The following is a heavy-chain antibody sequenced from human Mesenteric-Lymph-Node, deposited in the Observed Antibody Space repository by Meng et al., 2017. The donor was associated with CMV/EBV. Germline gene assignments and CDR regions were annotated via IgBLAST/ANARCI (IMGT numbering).Heavy chain of an antibody. CDR1: GGSFSGHY. CDR3: ATVTYYYDSSGYRYHYYGMDV. CDR2: INHSGSS. D-gene: IGHD3-22*01. V-gene: IGHV4-34*01. Sequence: GSLRLSCAVYGGSFSGHYWKWIRQPPGKGLEWIGEINHSGSSNYKPSLKGRRTISVGTSKNHFSLKLMSVTAADTAVYYCATVTYYYDSSGYRYHYYGMDVWGQGTTVTVSS. J-gene: IGHJ6*02.